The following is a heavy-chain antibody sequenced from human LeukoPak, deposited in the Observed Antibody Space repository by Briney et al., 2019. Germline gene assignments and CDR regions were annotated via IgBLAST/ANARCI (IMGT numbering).Heavy chain of an antibody. CDR1: GFTFSSYS. V-gene: IGHV3-21*01. D-gene: IGHD6-13*01. J-gene: IGHJ4*02. CDR3: ARDREGAAAGLIYFDY. Sequence: GGSLRLSCAASGFTFSSYSMNWVRQAPGKGLEWVSSISSSSSYIYYEDSVKGRFTISRDNAKNSLYLQMNSLRAEDTAVYYCARDREGAAAGLIYFDYWGQGTLVTVSS. CDR2: ISSSSSYI.